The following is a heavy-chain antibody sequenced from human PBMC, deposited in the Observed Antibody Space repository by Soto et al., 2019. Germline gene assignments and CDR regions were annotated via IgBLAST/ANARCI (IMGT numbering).Heavy chain of an antibody. V-gene: IGHV4-59*01. D-gene: IGHD6-13*01. J-gene: IGHJ4*02. CDR2: IYYSGST. Sequence: PSETLSLTCTVSGGSISSYYWSWIRQPPGKGLEWIGYIYYSGSTNYNPSLKSRVTISVDTSKNQFSLKLSSVTAADTAVYYCARGGRYSSSPIDYWGQGTLVTVSS. CDR3: ARGGRYSSSPIDY. CDR1: GGSISSYY.